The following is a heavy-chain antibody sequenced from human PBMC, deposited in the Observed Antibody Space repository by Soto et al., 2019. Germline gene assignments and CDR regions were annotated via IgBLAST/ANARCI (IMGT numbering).Heavy chain of an antibody. CDR1: GFSLSTSGMR. CDR3: ARLGPLDYDSSGLNFDY. D-gene: IGHD3-22*01. V-gene: IGHV2-70*04. Sequence: GSGPTLVNPTQPLTLTCTFSGFSLSTSGMRVSWIRQPPGKALEWLARIDWDDDKFYSTSLKTRLTISKDTSKNQVVLTMTNMDPVDTATCYCARLGPLDYDSSGLNFDYWGQGTLVTVSS. CDR2: IDWDDDK. J-gene: IGHJ4*02.